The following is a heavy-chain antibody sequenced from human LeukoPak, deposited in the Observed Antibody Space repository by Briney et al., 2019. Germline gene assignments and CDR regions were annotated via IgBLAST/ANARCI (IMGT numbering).Heavy chain of an antibody. V-gene: IGHV3-7*01. CDR3: ARDRYYDSSGYYVWGHYYYYMDV. D-gene: IGHD3-22*01. J-gene: IGHJ6*03. CDR2: IKQDGSEK. Sequence: GGSLRLSCAASGFTFSSYWMSWVRQAPGKGLEWVANIKQDGSEKYYVDSVKGRFTISRDNAKHSLYLQMNSLRAEDTAVYYCARDRYYDSSGYYVWGHYYYYMDVWGKGTTVTVSS. CDR1: GFTFSSYW.